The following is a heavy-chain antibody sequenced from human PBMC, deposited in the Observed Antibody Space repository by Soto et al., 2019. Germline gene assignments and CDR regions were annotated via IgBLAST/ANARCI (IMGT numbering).Heavy chain of an antibody. J-gene: IGHJ4*02. V-gene: IGHV3-48*02. D-gene: IGHD3-22*01. CDR3: ARGLYYYDSRGYWGY. CDR1: GFTFSSYI. Sequence: LRLSCAASGFTFSSYIMNWVRQAPGKGLEWVSYISSSSSTIYYADSVKGRFTISRDNAKNSLYLQMNSLRDEDTAVYYCARGLYYYDSRGYWGYWGQGTLVTVSS. CDR2: ISSSSSTI.